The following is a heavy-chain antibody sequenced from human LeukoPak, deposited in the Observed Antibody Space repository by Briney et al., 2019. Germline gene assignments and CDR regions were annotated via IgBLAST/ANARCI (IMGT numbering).Heavy chain of an antibody. Sequence: PSETLSLTCTVSGGSISSSSTYYWGRIRQPPGKGLEWIGSIYYSGSTNYNPSLKSRVTISVDTSKNQFSLKLSSVTAADTAVYYCARDSGTTGEVKFDPWGQGTLVTVSS. J-gene: IGHJ5*02. D-gene: IGHD3-10*01. CDR1: GGSISSSSTYY. CDR3: ARDSGTTGEVKFDP. CDR2: IYYSGST. V-gene: IGHV4-39*07.